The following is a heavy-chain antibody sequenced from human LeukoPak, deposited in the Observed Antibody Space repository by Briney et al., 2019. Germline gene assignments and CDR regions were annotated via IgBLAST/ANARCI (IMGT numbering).Heavy chain of an antibody. J-gene: IGHJ6*02. D-gene: IGHD3-9*01. CDR3: ASLLNDILTGPNYYYYYGMDV. CDR1: GYTFTSYG. V-gene: IGHV1-18*01. Sequence: ASVNVSCKASGYTFTSYGISWVRQAPGQGLEWMGWISAYNGNTNYAQKLQGRVTMTTDTSTSTAYMELRSLRSDDTAVYYCASLLNDILTGPNYYYYYGMDVWGQGTTVTVSS. CDR2: ISAYNGNT.